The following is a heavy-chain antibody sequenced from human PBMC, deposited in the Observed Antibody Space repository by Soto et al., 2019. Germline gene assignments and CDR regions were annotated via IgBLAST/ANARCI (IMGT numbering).Heavy chain of an antibody. D-gene: IGHD4-17*01. Sequence: QVQLQESGPGLVKPSETLSLTCSVSGGSIGHYYWNWIRQSPGKGLGWIGNVYYSGTTYNPSLRRRVTISVDTSKSQFSLNLTSVTAADTAVYYCARQSSGDFDFWGQGVLVTVSS. V-gene: IGHV4-59*08. CDR2: VYYSGT. CDR3: ARQSSGDFDF. J-gene: IGHJ4*02. CDR1: GGSIGHYY.